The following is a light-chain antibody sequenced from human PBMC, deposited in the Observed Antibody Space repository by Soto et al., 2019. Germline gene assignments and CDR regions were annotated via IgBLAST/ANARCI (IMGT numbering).Light chain of an antibody. CDR1: QSVSSSE. CDR3: QQYYSSPRT. J-gene: IGKJ1*01. CDR2: GAS. Sequence: EIVLTQSPDTVSLSPGEEATLSYRASQSVSSSELAWYQQKPGEVPRLLIYGASRRATGVSDRFSGSGSGTDGSLTISRLEPEDFAVYYCQQYYSSPRTFARGPKVEIK. V-gene: IGKV3-20*01.